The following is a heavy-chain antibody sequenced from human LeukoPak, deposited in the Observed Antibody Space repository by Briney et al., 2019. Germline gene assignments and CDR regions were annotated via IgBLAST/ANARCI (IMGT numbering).Heavy chain of an antibody. CDR2: MNPRGGST. Sequence: GASVKVSCKASGYSFTTYYMHWMRRAPGQGLEWMGTMNPRGGSTNYAQKFQGRVTMIRDPSTSTVYMELSSLRFEDTAVYYCARVDDYGGNSVGYWGQGTLVTVSS. D-gene: IGHD4-23*01. CDR1: GYSFTTYY. V-gene: IGHV1-46*01. CDR3: ARVDDYGGNSVGY. J-gene: IGHJ4*02.